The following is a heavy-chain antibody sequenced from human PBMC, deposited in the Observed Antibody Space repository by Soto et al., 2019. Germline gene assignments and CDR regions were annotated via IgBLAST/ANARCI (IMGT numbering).Heavy chain of an antibody. CDR3: ARTKYYYDSSGPGDFDYYYYGMDV. V-gene: IGHV1-69*06. CDR1: GGTFSSYA. D-gene: IGHD3-22*01. CDR2: IIPIFGTA. J-gene: IGHJ6*02. Sequence: SVKVSCKASGGTFSSYAISWVRQAPGQGLEWMGGIIPIFGTANYAQKFQGRVTITADKSTSTAYMELSSLRSEDTAVYYCARTKYYYDSSGPGDFDYYYYGMDVWGQGTTVTVSS.